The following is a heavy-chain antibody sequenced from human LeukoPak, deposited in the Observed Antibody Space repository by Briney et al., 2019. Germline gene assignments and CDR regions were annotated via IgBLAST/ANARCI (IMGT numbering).Heavy chain of an antibody. Sequence: SETLSLTCAVYGGSFSGYYWSWTRQPAGKGLEWIGRIYTSGSTNYNPSLKSRVTISVDTSKNQFSLKLSSVTAADTAVYYCASELNYYGSGSYLYFDYWGQGTLVTVSS. CDR2: IYTSGST. CDR1: GGSFSGYY. V-gene: IGHV4-59*10. J-gene: IGHJ4*02. D-gene: IGHD3-10*01. CDR3: ASELNYYGSGSYLYFDY.